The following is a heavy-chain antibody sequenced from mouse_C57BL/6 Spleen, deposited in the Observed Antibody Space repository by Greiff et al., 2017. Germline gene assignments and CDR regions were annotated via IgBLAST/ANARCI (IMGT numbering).Heavy chain of an antibody. V-gene: IGHV5-4*01. Sequence: EVQGVESGGGLVKPGGSLKLSCAASGFTFSSYAMSWVRQTPEKRLEWVATISDGGSYTYYPDNVKGRFTISRDNAKNNRYLQMSHLKSEDTAMYYCASVLYGSTYYAMDYWGQGTSVTVSS. J-gene: IGHJ4*01. CDR3: ASVLYGSTYYAMDY. CDR1: GFTFSSYA. D-gene: IGHD1-1*01. CDR2: ISDGGSYT.